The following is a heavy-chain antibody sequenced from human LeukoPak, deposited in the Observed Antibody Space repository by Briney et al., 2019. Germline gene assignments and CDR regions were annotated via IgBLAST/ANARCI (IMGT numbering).Heavy chain of an antibody. D-gene: IGHD6-19*01. J-gene: IGHJ4*02. CDR3: AREVGAVAGSLDY. CDR1: GFTFSSYG. V-gene: IGHV3-33*01. CDR2: IWYDGSNK. Sequence: GGSLRLSCAASGFTFSSYGMHWVRQAPGKGLEWVAVIWYDGSNKYYADSVKGRFTISRDNSKNTLYLQMNSLRAEDTAVYYCAREVGAVAGSLDYWGQGTLVTVSS.